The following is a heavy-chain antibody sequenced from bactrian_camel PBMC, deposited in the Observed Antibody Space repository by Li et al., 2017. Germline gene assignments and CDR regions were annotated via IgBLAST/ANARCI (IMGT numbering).Heavy chain of an antibody. CDR2: IYGDGTKI. CDR1: GFTFSKYG. Sequence: VQLVESGGGLVQPGDSLRVSCTVSGFTFSKYGMAWVRQAPGKGLEWVAGIYGDGTKIEYADSVKGRFTISKDNTKNILYLQMDNLKPEDSATYRCAASWDVTAREALGSIASPEFGYWGDGTQVTVS. V-gene: IGHV3S7*01. CDR3: AASWDVTAREALGSIASPEFGY. J-gene: IGHJ6*01. D-gene: IGHD2*01.